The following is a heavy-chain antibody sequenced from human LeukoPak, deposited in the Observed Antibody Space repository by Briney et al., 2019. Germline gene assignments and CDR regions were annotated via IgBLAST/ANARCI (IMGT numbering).Heavy chain of an antibody. V-gene: IGHV1-18*01. CDR2: ISAYNGNT. CDR3: ARGLGYSGYDAFDI. D-gene: IGHD5-12*01. J-gene: IGHJ3*02. CDR1: GYTFTSYG. Sequence: GASVKVSCKASGYTFTSYGISWVRQAPGQGLEWMGWISAYNGNTNYAQKFQGRVTMTRDTSISTAYMELSRLRSDDTAVYYCARGLGYSGYDAFDIWGQGTMVTVSS.